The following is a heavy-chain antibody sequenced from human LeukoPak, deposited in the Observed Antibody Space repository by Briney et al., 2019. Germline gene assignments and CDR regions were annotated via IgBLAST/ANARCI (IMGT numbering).Heavy chain of an antibody. CDR1: GFTFSSYW. V-gene: IGHV3-21*01. D-gene: IGHD6-13*01. CDR2: ISSSSSNI. Sequence: KAGGSLRLSCAASGFTFSSYWMSWVRQAPGKGLEWVSSISSSSSNIYYADSVKGRFTISRDNAKNSLYLQMNSLRAEDTAVYYCARAMLLAAAGIWAYDYWGQGTLVTVSS. J-gene: IGHJ4*02. CDR3: ARAMLLAAAGIWAYDY.